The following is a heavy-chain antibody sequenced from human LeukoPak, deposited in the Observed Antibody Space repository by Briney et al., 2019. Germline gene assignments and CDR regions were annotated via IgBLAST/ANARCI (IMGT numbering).Heavy chain of an antibody. CDR2: INHSGGT. CDR3: ARGKGKPAAIDY. V-gene: IGHV4-34*01. Sequence: SETLSLTCAVYGGSFSGYYWSWIRQPPGKGLEWIGEINHSGGTNYNPSLKSRVTISVDTSKNQFSLKLSSVTAADTAVYYCARGKGKPAAIDYWGQGTLVTVSP. CDR1: GGSFSGYY. J-gene: IGHJ4*02. D-gene: IGHD2-2*02.